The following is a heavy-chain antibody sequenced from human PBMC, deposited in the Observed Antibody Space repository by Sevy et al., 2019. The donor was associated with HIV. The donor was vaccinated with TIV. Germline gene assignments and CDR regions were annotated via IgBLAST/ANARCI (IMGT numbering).Heavy chain of an antibody. Sequence: GGSLRLSCAASGFTVSNNYISWVRQAPGKGLEWVSAIYSGGNTYYADSVKGRFTISRDNAKNSLYLQMNSLRAEDTAVYYCTRDRGTYFWFDPWGQGTLVTVSS. CDR3: TRDRGTYFWFDP. CDR2: IYSGGNT. V-gene: IGHV3-53*01. D-gene: IGHD1-26*01. CDR1: GFTVSNNY. J-gene: IGHJ5*02.